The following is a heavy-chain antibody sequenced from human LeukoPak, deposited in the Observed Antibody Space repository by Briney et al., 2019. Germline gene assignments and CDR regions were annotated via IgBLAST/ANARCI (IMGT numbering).Heavy chain of an antibody. CDR3: ANGLDKWLLHPYHFDY. CDR1: GFTFSSYA. CDR2: ISGSGGST. V-gene: IGHV3-23*01. J-gene: IGHJ4*02. D-gene: IGHD3-3*01. Sequence: GGSLRLSCAASGFTFSSYAMSWVRQAPGKGLEWVSAISGSGGSTYYADSVKGRFTISRDNSKNTLYLQMNSLRAEDTAVYYCANGLDKWLLHPYHFDYWGQGTLVTVSS.